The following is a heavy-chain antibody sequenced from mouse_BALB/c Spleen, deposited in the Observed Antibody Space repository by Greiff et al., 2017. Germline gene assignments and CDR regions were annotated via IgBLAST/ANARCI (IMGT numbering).Heavy chain of an antibody. V-gene: IGHV5-12-2*01. CDR2: ISNGGGST. Sequence: EVKLMESGGGLVQPGGSLKLSCAASGFTFSSYTMSWVRQTPEKRLEWVAYISNGGGSTYYPDTVKGRFTISRDNAKNTLYLQMSSLKSEDTAMYYCARRYGSSYEAMDYWGQGTSVTVSS. CDR3: ARRYGSSYEAMDY. D-gene: IGHD1-1*01. CDR1: GFTFSSYT. J-gene: IGHJ4*01.